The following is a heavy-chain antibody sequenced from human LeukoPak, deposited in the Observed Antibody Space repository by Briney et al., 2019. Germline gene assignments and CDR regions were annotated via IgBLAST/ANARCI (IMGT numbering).Heavy chain of an antibody. V-gene: IGHV3-23*01. J-gene: IGHJ4*02. CDR1: GFTFSSYA. CDR2: ISGSGGST. Sequence: GGSLSLSCAASGFTFSSYAMSWVRQAPGKGLEWISAISGSGGSTYYADSVKGRFTISRDNSKNTLYLQMNSLRAEDTAVYYCAKAPKDHPWELPNGAFDDWGQGTLVTVSS. CDR3: AKAPKDHPWELPNGAFDD. D-gene: IGHD1-26*01.